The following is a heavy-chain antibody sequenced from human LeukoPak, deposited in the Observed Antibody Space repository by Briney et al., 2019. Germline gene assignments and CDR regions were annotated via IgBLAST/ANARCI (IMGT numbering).Heavy chain of an antibody. J-gene: IGHJ4*02. CDR3: ARDPGAYSSSWYEAFDY. D-gene: IGHD6-13*01. CDR1: GYTFTSYG. Sequence: ASVKVSCKASGYTFTSYGISWVRQAPGQGLEWMGWISAYNGNTNYAQKLQGRVTMTTDTSTSTAYMELRSLRSDDTAVYYCARDPGAYSSSWYEAFDYRGQGTLVTVSS. V-gene: IGHV1-18*01. CDR2: ISAYNGNT.